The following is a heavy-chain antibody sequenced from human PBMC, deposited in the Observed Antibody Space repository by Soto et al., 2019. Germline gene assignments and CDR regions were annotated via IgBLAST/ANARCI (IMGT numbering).Heavy chain of an antibody. CDR3: VRSVTP. V-gene: IGHV4-34*01. Sequence: SETLRLTCVVDEGYSVGYYWSWIRQTPGNGLEWIGELHHRGSTKSNPSLKSRVTISGDTSKSQVSQKLNSVTAADTAVYYCVRSVTPWGQGTLVTVSS. J-gene: IGHJ5*02. CDR1: EGYSVGYY. CDR2: LHHRGST. D-gene: IGHD3-10*01.